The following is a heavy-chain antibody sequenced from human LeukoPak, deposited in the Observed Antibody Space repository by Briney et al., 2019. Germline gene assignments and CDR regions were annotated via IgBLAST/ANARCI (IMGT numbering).Heavy chain of an antibody. J-gene: IGHJ5*01. CDR2: INPDSGDT. CDR3: ARGSGSYWWFDS. CDR1: GYTFSAYS. V-gene: IGHV1-2*04. D-gene: IGHD1-26*01. Sequence: AASVTVSCKASGYTFSAYSIHWVRQAPGQGLEWMGWINPDSGDTNYAQKFQGWVTMTRDTSISTAYMEVRRLRSDDTAVYYCARGSGSYWWFDSWGQGTLVTVSS.